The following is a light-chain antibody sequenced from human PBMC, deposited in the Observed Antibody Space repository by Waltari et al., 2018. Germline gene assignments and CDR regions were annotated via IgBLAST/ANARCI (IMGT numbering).Light chain of an antibody. CDR3: CSYVGSSTFT. V-gene: IGLV2-23*02. J-gene: IGLJ2*01. CDR2: GVY. Sequence: QSALTQPASVSGSPGQSITISCTGTSSDVGSYDLVSWYQHHPGKAPKLMIYGVYKRPSGVSNRFSASKSGNTASLTISGLQAEDEADYYCCSYVGSSTFTFGGGTKLTVL. CDR1: SSDVGSYDL.